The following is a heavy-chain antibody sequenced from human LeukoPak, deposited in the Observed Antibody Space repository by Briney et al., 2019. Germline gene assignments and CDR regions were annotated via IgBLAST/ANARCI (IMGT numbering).Heavy chain of an antibody. J-gene: IGHJ4*02. CDR2: MNPNSGNT. V-gene: IGHV1-8*01. CDR3: ARAGDSSGYYFSSLDY. CDR1: GYTFTSYD. D-gene: IGHD3-22*01. Sequence: ASVTVSFTASGYTFTSYDINWVRQATGQGLEWMGWMNPNSGNTGYAQKFQGRVTMTRNTSISTAYMELSSLRSEDTAVYYCARAGDSSGYYFSSLDYWGQGTLVTVSS.